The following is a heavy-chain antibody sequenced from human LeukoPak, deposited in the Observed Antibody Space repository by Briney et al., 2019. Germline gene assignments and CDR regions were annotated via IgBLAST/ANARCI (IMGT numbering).Heavy chain of an antibody. J-gene: IGHJ1*01. CDR3: ARDRHYYDSSGYPEYFQH. CDR2: ISSSGSTI. CDR1: GFTFSDYY. Sequence: PGGSLRLSCAASGFTFSDYYMSWIRQAPGKGLEWVSYISSSGSTIYYADSVKGRFTISRDNAKNSLYLQMNSLRAEDTAVYYCARDRHYYDSSGYPEYFQHWGQGTLVTVSS. V-gene: IGHV3-11*01. D-gene: IGHD3-22*01.